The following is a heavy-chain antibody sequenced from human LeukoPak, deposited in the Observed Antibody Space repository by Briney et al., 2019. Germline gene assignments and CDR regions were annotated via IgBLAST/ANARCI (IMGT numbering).Heavy chain of an antibody. CDR2: IYYSGST. V-gene: IGHV4-61*05. J-gene: IGHJ4*02. CDR1: GGSISSTTYY. D-gene: IGHD3-10*01. CDR3: ARAGTRGVINGDVDY. Sequence: PSETLSLTCTVSGGSISSTTYYWGWIRQPPGKGLEWIGYIYYSGSTNYNPSLKSRVTISVDTSKNQFSLKLSSVTAADTAVYYCARAGTRGVINGDVDYWGQGTLVTVSS.